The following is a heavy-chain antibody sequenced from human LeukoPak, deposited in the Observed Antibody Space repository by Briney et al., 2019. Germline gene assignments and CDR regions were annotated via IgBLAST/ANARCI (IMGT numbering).Heavy chain of an antibody. V-gene: IGHV3-53*01. CDR3: ARDRVVEPYYFYGMDV. CDR1: GFTVSSNY. J-gene: IGHJ6*02. CDR2: IFSGGST. D-gene: IGHD2-15*01. Sequence: GGSLRLSCVVSGFTVSSNYMSWVRQAPGKGLEWVSLIFSGGSTYYADSVKGRFTISRDNSKNTVYLQMNSLRAEDTAVYYCARDRVVEPYYFYGMDVWGQGTTVTVSS.